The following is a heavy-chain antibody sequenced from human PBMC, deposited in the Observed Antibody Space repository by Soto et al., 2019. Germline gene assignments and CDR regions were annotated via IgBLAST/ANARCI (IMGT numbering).Heavy chain of an antibody. D-gene: IGHD3-9*01. CDR2: TYYRSKWYN. Sequence: SQTLSLTCAISGDSVSSNSAAWNWIRQSPSRGLEWLGRTYYRSKWYNDYAVSVKSRITINPDTSKNQFSLQLNSVTPEDTAVYYCAREPPYYDILTGSSNWFDPWGQGTLVTVSS. CDR3: AREPPYYDILTGSSNWFDP. V-gene: IGHV6-1*01. CDR1: GDSVSSNSAA. J-gene: IGHJ5*02.